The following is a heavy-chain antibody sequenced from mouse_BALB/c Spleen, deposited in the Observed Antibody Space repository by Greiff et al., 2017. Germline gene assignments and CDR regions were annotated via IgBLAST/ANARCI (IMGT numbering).Heavy chain of an antibody. CDR2: ISSGGSYT. Sequence: EVQLVESGGGLVKPGGSLKLSCAASGFTFSSYTMSWVRQTPEKRLEWVATISSGGSYTYYPDSVKGRFTISRDNAKNTLYLQMSSLKSEDTAMYYCTRESPYYGYDEGYAMDYWGQGTSVTVSS. J-gene: IGHJ4*01. CDR1: GFTFSSYT. CDR3: TRESPYYGYDEGYAMDY. D-gene: IGHD2-9*01. V-gene: IGHV5-6-4*01.